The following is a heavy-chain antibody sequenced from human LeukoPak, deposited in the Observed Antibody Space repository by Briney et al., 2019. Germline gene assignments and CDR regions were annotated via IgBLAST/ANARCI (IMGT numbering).Heavy chain of an antibody. D-gene: IGHD2/OR15-2a*01. CDR1: GFTFSAYW. V-gene: IGHV3-74*01. CDR2: VSGDGETT. J-gene: IGHJ4*02. CDR3: TRDLSPAHF. Sequence: GGSLRLSCATSGFTFSAYWMHWVRQAPGEGLVWVSRVSGDGETTVYADSVKGRFTISRDNARNTLYLQMSSLRVDDTAVYYCTRDLSPAHFWGQGTLVTVSS.